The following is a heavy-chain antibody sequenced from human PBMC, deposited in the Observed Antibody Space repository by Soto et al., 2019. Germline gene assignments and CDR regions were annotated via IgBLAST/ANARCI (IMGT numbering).Heavy chain of an antibody. J-gene: IGHJ6*02. D-gene: IGHD3-3*01. Sequence: EVQLLESGGGLVQPGGSLRLSCAASEFTFSSYSMIWVRQAPGKGLEWVSGVNGGGDITYYARTVKGRFTISRDNSKDTLYLQINGLGAEDSAVFYCASGQFGVTMDVWGQGTMVTVSS. CDR1: EFTFSSYS. CDR3: ASGQFGVTMDV. V-gene: IGHV3-23*01. CDR2: VNGGGDIT.